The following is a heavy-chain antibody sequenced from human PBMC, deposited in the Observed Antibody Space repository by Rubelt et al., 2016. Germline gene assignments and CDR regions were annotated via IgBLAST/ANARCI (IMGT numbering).Heavy chain of an antibody. J-gene: IGHJ5*02. CDR2: ISSSGSTI. CDR1: GFTFSSYA. V-gene: IGHV3-48*03. D-gene: IGHD5-12*01. CDR3: ARVSGLVAHWFDP. Sequence: GGSLRLSCAASGFTFSSYAMHWVRQAPGKGLEWVSYISSSGSTIYYADSVKGRFTISRDNAKNSLYLQMNSLRAEDTAVYYCARVSGLVAHWFDPWGQGTLVTVSS.